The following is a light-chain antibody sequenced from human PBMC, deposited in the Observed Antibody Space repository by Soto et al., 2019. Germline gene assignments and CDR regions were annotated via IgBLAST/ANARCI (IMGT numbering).Light chain of an antibody. CDR1: QSISNH. V-gene: IGKV1-39*01. CDR2: AAS. Sequence: DIQMTQSPSSLSASVEDRVIITCRASQSISNHLNWYQQKPGKAPKLLIFAASSLQSGVPSRFSGSRSGPDFTLTISSLQPEEFATYYCQQSYSSPPTFGRGTTVEIK. CDR3: QQSYSSPPT. J-gene: IGKJ1*01.